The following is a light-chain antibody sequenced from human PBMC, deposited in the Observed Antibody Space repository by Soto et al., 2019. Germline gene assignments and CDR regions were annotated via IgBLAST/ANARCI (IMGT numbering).Light chain of an antibody. V-gene: IGKV3-20*01. CDR3: QQYGSSPFT. J-gene: IGKJ5*01. CDR2: GAS. Sequence: EIVLTQSPGTLSLSPGERATLSCRASQSVSSSYLAWYQQKPGQAPRLLIYGASSRATGIPDRFSGSRSGTDFNLTISRREPEDCAVYYCQQYGSSPFTFGQGTRLEIK. CDR1: QSVSSSY.